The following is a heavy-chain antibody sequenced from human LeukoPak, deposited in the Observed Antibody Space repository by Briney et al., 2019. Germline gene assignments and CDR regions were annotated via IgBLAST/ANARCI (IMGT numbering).Heavy chain of an antibody. Sequence: PGGSLRPSCAASGFTFSSYAMSWVRQAPGKGLEWVSAISGSGGSTYYADSVKGRFTISRDNSKNTLYLQMNSLRAEDTAVYYCAKSMVRGVIIQYDYWGQGTLVTVSS. CDR1: GFTFSSYA. V-gene: IGHV3-23*01. CDR2: ISGSGGST. CDR3: AKSMVRGVIIQYDY. J-gene: IGHJ4*02. D-gene: IGHD3-10*01.